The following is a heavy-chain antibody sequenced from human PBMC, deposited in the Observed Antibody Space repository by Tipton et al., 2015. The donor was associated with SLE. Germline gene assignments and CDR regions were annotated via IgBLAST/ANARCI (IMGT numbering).Heavy chain of an antibody. Sequence: GLVKPSETLSLTCTVSGGSIRSGYFWGWLRQHPEKGLEWIGYIDYSGNTYYNPSLKSRLIISMDTSKNQFSLDLRSVTAADTALYYCARTLGIRRFQFDSWGQGTLVTVSS. CDR2: IDYSGNT. D-gene: IGHD7-27*01. J-gene: IGHJ4*02. CDR1: GGSIRSGYF. CDR3: ARTLGIRRFQFDS. V-gene: IGHV4-31*03.